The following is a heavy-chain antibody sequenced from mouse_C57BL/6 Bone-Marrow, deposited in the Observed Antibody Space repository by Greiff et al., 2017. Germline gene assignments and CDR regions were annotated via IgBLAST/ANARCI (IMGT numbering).Heavy chain of an antibody. V-gene: IGHV5-6*02. CDR3: ERVGTDWYFDV. J-gene: IGHJ1*03. D-gene: IGHD4-1*01. CDR1: GFTFSSYG. CDR2: ISSGGSYT. Sequence: DVMLVESGGDLVKPGGSLKLSCAASGFTFSSYGMSWVRQTPDKRLEWVATISSGGSYTYYPDSVKGRFTISRDNAKNTLYLQMSSLKSVDTAMYYCERVGTDWYFDVWGTGTTVTVSS.